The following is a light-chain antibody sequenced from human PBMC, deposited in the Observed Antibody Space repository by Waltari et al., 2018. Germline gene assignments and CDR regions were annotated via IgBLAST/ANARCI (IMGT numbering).Light chain of an antibody. CDR1: QSSSNY. J-gene: IGKJ4*01. Sequence: DIQMTQSPSSLSASVGDRVTITCRASQSSSNYLSWYQQKPGKAPKFLIYAASSLQSGVPARFSGRGSGTGFTLTISSLQPEDVATYYCQQSYSALALTFGGGTKVEVK. CDR3: QQSYSALALT. V-gene: IGKV1-39*01. CDR2: AAS.